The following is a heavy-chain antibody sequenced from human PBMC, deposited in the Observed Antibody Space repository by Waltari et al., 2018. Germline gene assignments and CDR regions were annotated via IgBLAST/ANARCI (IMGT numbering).Heavy chain of an antibody. CDR2: IFASGERE. CDR3: AKEPNYGVGSIGYFEY. Sequence: HVHLLQSGGGVVPPGGSLRLSCAAAGFRFTDYAMHWVRQAPGKGLGWVAIIFASGEREVYADFAMGRFTVSRDTSSNILYLEMNGLRGDDTAIYYCAKEPNYGVGSIGYFEYWGQGVMVTVSS. V-gene: IGHV3-30*18. D-gene: IGHD3-10*01. CDR1: GFRFTDYA. J-gene: IGHJ4*02.